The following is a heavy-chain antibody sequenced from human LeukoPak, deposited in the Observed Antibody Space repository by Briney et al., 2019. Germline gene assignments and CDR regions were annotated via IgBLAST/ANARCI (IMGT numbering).Heavy chain of an antibody. Sequence: ASVKVSCKASGYTFTGYYMHWVRQAPGQGLEWMGWINPNSGGTNYAQKFQGRVTMTRDTSISTAYMELSRLRSDDTAVYYCARDGAYSSSWYGVNWVQGTLVTVSS. D-gene: IGHD6-13*01. CDR1: GYTFTGYY. CDR3: ARDGAYSSSWYGVN. J-gene: IGHJ4*02. V-gene: IGHV1-2*02. CDR2: INPNSGGT.